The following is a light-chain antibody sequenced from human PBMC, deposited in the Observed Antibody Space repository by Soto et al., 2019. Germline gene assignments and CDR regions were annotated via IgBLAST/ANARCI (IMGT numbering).Light chain of an antibody. V-gene: IGKV3-20*01. CDR1: QSVTGSY. Sequence: EIVLTQSPGTLSLSPGERATLSCRASQSVTGSYLAWYQQKPGQAPGLLIYGASTRDTGIPDRFSSSGSGADFTLTISRLEPEDFAVYYCQQYGSSPPKTFGQGTKVEIK. J-gene: IGKJ1*01. CDR3: QQYGSSPPKT. CDR2: GAS.